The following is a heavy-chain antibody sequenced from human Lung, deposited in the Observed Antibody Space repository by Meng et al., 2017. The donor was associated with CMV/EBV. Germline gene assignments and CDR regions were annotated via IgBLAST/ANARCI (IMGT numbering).Heavy chain of an antibody. Sequence: SLKISCAASGFTFSAYEMNWVRQAPGKGLEWVLYISSSGRTTYYADSVKGRFTISRDNPKKSLYLQMNSLRAEDTALYYCARGRGDNWYYYGMDVWGQGTTVTVSS. V-gene: IGHV3-48*03. CDR3: ARGRGDNWYYYGMDV. J-gene: IGHJ6*02. D-gene: IGHD1-1*01. CDR1: GFTFSAYE. CDR2: ISSSGRTT.